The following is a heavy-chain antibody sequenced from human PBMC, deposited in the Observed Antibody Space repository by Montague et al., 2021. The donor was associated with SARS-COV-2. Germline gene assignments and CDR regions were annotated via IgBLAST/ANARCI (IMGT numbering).Heavy chain of an antibody. J-gene: IGHJ5*01. Sequence: SETLSLTCTVSGYSVTSSYWSWIRQPPGKGLQWIGFISHSGITNYNSFFKSRVAISVNTSKNHFSLKLSSATAAGTAAYYCARLSIGGPLIRWFDSWGQGTLVTVSS. CDR1: GYSVTSSY. V-gene: IGHV4-59*02. D-gene: IGHD3-3*01. CDR2: ISHSGIT. CDR3: ARLSIGGPLIRWFDS.